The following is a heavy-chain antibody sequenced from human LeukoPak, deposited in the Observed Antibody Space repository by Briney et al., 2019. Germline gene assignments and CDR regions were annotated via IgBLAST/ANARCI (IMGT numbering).Heavy chain of an antibody. V-gene: IGHV4-59*01. Sequence: SETLSPTCTVSGGSISGFYWGWIRQPPGKGLEWIGYIYYSGSTNYNPSLKSRVTMSVDTSKNQLSLKLSSVTAADTALYYCARKGLGSTSPSGYWGQGTLVTVSS. CDR3: ARKGLGSTSPSGY. CDR1: GGSISGFY. CDR2: IYYSGST. D-gene: IGHD6-6*01. J-gene: IGHJ4*02.